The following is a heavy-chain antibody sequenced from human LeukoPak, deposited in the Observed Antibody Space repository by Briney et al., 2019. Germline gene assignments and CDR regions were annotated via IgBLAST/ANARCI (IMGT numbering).Heavy chain of an antibody. J-gene: IGHJ3*02. D-gene: IGHD6-19*01. CDR2: ISINGGST. Sequence: GGSLRLSCVASGFNFSSYAMHWVRQAPGKGLEYVSPISINGGSTYYANSVKGRLTISRDNSKNTLYLQMGSLRAEDMAVYYCAREVNGWYAGAFDIWGQGTMVTVSS. V-gene: IGHV3-64*01. CDR1: GFNFSSYA. CDR3: AREVNGWYAGAFDI.